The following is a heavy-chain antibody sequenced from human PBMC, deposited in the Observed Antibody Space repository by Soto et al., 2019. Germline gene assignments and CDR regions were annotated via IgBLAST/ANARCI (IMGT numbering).Heavy chain of an antibody. CDR2: FIPIFGTA. D-gene: IGHD3-10*01. V-gene: IGHV1-69*13. Sequence: SVKVSCKASGGTYSSYAISWVRQAPGQGLEWMGGFIPIFGTANYAQKFQGRVTITADESTSTAYMELSSLRSEDTAVYYCARDEFRPVDYYGSGSYYMNYGMDVWGQGTTVTVSS. CDR1: GGTYSSYA. J-gene: IGHJ6*02. CDR3: ARDEFRPVDYYGSGSYYMNYGMDV.